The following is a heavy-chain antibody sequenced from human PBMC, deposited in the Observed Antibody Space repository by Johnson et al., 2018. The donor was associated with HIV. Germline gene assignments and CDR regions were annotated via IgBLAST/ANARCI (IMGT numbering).Heavy chain of an antibody. V-gene: IGHV3-30-3*01. D-gene: IGHD6-13*01. CDR2: ISCDGSNK. J-gene: IGHJ3*02. CDR1: GFTFSSYA. CDR3: VGTAAEGAFDI. Sequence: VQLLESGGGVVQPGGSLRLSCAASGFTFSSYAMHWVRQAPGKGLEWVAVISCDGSNKYYADSVKGRFTISRDNSKNTLHLQMNSLRADDTALYYRVGTAAEGAFDIWGQGTMVTVSS.